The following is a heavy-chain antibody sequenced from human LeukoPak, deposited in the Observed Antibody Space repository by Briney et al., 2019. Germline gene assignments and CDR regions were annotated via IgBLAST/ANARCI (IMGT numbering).Heavy chain of an antibody. CDR3: ARGRASYGFWSGYLFDY. CDR1: GGPFSGYY. D-gene: IGHD3-3*01. V-gene: IGHV4-34*01. CDR2: ISHSGST. J-gene: IGHJ4*02. Sequence: SETLSLTCAVYGGPFSGYYWTWICQPPGKGLEWIGEISHSGSTNYNPSLKSRVTISVDTSKNQFSLKLSSVTAADTAVYYCARGRASYGFWSGYLFDYWGQGTLVTVSS.